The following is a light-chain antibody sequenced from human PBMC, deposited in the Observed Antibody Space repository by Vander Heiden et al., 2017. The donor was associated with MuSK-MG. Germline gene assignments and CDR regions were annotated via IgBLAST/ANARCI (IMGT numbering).Light chain of an antibody. J-gene: IGLJ3*02. CDR1: SSDVGNYNL. V-gene: IGLV2-23*02. Sequence: SALTHPAPPSGSPGQSITISCTGTSSDVGNYNLVTGYQQQPGKAHKLLIYDVSKRTAGASNRFSGSKSGSTAALTISGLQAEDEADYYCCSDSANTLVFGGGTKLTVL. CDR2: DVS. CDR3: CSDSANTLV.